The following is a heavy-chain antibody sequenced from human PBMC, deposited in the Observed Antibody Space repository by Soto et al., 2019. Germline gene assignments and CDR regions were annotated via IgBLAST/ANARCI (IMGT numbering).Heavy chain of an antibody. J-gene: IGHJ4*02. CDR2: INAGNGNT. CDR1: GYTFTSYA. Sequence: ASVKVSCKASGYTFTSYAMHWVRQAPGQRLEWMGWINAGNGNTKYSQKFQGRVTITRDTSASTAYMELSSLRSEDTAVYYCARGTFGGATTTAYGYWGQGTLVTVSS. V-gene: IGHV1-3*01. CDR3: ARGTFGGATTTAYGY. D-gene: IGHD1-26*01.